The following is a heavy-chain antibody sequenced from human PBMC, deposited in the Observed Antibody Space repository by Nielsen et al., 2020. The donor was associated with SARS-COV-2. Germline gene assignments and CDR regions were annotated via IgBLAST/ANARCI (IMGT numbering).Heavy chain of an antibody. CDR2: IYYSGST. V-gene: IGHV4-30-4*01. J-gene: IGHJ4*02. D-gene: IGHD1-26*01. Sequence: SETLSLTCTVSGGSISSGDYYWSWIRQPPGKGLEWIGYIYYSGSTYYNPSLKSRVTISVDTSKNQFSLKLSSVTAADTAVYYCATWRIWGGSYYFDYWGQGTLVTVSS. CDR3: ATWRIWGGSYYFDY. CDR1: GGSISSGDYY.